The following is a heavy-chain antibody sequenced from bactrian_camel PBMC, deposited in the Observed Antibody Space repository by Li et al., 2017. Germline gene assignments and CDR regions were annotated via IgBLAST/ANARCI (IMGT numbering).Heavy chain of an antibody. V-gene: IGHV3S57*01. CDR1: GYIDSDYL. Sequence: HVQLVESGGGSVQAGGSLRLSCVGSGYIDSDYLMGWFRQVPGNEREPLASIDSDGRTSVADSVKGRFTISQDGAKNTLYLHMNNLKPEDTAMYHCAASGGQLGRWCYEFPVNWVSWLYNWGQGTQVTVSS. J-gene: IGHJ4*01. CDR3: AASGGQLGRWCYEFPVNWVSWLYN. CDR2: IDSDGRT. D-gene: IGHD3*01.